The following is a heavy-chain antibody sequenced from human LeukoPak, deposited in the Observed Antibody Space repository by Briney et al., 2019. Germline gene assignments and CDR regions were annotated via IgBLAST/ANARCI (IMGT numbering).Heavy chain of an antibody. CDR3: ARDVRTGYYYYHMDV. CDR1: GFTVSSNY. CDR2: IYSGGST. Sequence: GGSLRLSCAASGFTVSSNYMSWVRQAPGKGLEWVSVIYSGGSTYYADSVKGRFTISRDNSKNTLYLQMNSLRAEDTAVYYCARDVRTGYYYYHMDVWGKGTTVTVSS. D-gene: IGHD1-1*01. V-gene: IGHV3-66*02. J-gene: IGHJ6*03.